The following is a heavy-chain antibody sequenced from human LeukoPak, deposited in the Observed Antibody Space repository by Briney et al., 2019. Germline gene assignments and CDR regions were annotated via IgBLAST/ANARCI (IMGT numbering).Heavy chain of an antibody. CDR3: ARSRGSSLAGFQH. D-gene: IGHD6-6*01. CDR2: INHSGST. V-gene: IGHV4-34*01. Sequence: SETLSLTCAVYGGFFSGYYWSWIRQPPGKGLEWIGEINHSGSTNYNPSLKSRVTISVDTSKNQFSLKLSSVTAADTAVYYCARSRGSSLAGFQHWGQGTLVTVSS. CDR1: GGFFSGYY. J-gene: IGHJ1*01.